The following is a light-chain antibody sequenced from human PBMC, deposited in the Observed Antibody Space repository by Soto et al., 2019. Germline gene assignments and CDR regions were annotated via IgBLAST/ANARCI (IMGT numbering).Light chain of an antibody. CDR1: SSNIGSNY. CDR2: RNN. J-gene: IGLJ3*02. CDR3: AAWDDGLSGWV. V-gene: IGLV1-47*01. Sequence: QSVLTQPPSASGTPGQRVTISCSGSSSNIGSNYVYWYQQFPGTAPKLLIYRNNQRPSGVPDRFSGSKSGTSAALAISGLRSEDEADYHCAAWDDGLSGWVFGGGTKLTVL.